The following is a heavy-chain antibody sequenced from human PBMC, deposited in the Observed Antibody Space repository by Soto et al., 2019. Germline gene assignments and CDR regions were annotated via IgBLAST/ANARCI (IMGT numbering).Heavy chain of an antibody. V-gene: IGHV2-5*02. CDR3: AHAMLYCTGGSCSTWFDS. D-gene: IGHD2-15*01. J-gene: IGHJ5*01. CDR1: GFSLSTHGVG. CDR2: IYWDDDK. Sequence: QITLKESGPPLVKPTQTLTLTCTFSGFSLSTHGVGVGWIRQPAGKALEWLALIYWDDDKRYSASLNSRLTXXKXSSRNQVALTTTIVAPVDTATYSCAHAMLYCTGGSCSTWFDSWGPGSLVTVSS.